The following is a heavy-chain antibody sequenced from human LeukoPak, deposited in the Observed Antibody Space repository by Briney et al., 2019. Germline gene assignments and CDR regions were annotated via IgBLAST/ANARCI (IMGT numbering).Heavy chain of an antibody. CDR2: INPNSGGT. CDR3: ARVGCDSTSCYNYFDY. CDR1: GYTFTGYY. Sequence: GASVKVSCKASGYTFTGYYMHWVRQAPGQRLEWMGWINPNSGGTNYAQKFQGRVTMTRDTSISTAYMELSRLRSDDTAVYYCARVGCDSTSCYNYFDYWGQGTLVTVSS. J-gene: IGHJ4*02. D-gene: IGHD2-2*02. V-gene: IGHV1-2*02.